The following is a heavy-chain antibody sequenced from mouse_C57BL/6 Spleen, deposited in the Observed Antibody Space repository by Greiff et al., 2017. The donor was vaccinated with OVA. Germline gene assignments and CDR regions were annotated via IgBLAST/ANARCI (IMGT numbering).Heavy chain of an antibody. D-gene: IGHD2-4*01. CDR1: GFSLTSYA. Sequence: LQESGPGLVAPSQSLSITCTVSGFSLTSYAISWVRQPPGKGLEWLGVIWPGGGTNYNSALKSRLSISKDNSKSQVFLKMNSLQTDDTARYYCARNDYGEDAMDYWGQGTSVTVSS. V-gene: IGHV2-9-1*01. CDR3: ARNDYGEDAMDY. CDR2: IWPGGGT. J-gene: IGHJ4*01.